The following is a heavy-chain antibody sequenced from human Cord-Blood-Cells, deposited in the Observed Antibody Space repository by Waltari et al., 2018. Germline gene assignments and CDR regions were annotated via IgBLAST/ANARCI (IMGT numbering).Heavy chain of an antibody. CDR2: IYYSGST. Sequence: QVQLQESGPGLVKPSETLSLTCTVSGGSISSYYWNWIRQAPGKGVEWIGYIYYSGSTNYTPSLKSRVTISVDTAKNQFARKLSSVTAADTAVYYCARGPYSSGWYFDYWGQGTLVTVSS. CDR3: ARGPYSSGWYFDY. V-gene: IGHV4-59*01. J-gene: IGHJ4*02. CDR1: GGSISSYY. D-gene: IGHD6-19*01.